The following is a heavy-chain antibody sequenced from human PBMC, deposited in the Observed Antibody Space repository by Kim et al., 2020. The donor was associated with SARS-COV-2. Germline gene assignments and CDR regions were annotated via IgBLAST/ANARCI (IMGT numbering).Heavy chain of an antibody. V-gene: IGHV3-43*02. J-gene: IGHJ6*02. CDR3: TKGTMDV. CDR1: GLTFDDYA. Sequence: GGSLRLSCATSGLTFDDYAMHWVRQAPGKGLEWVSLISGDGGNTYYADSVKGRFTISRDNRKNSLYLQMTSLRTEDTALYYCTKGTMDVWGQGTTVTVSS. CDR2: ISGDGGNT.